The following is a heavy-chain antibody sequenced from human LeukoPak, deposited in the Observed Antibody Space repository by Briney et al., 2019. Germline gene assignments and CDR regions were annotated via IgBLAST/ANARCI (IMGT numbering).Heavy chain of an antibody. CDR3: AGIQLSPGVFDP. CDR1: GYTFTGYY. V-gene: IGHV1-2*02. J-gene: IGHJ5*02. CDR2: INPNSGGT. D-gene: IGHD5-18*01. Sequence: EASVKVSCKASGYTFTGYYMHWVRQAPGQGLEWMGWINPNSGGTNYAQKFQGRVTMTRDTSISTAYMELRSLRSDDTAVYYCAGIQLSPGVFDPWGQGTLVTVSS.